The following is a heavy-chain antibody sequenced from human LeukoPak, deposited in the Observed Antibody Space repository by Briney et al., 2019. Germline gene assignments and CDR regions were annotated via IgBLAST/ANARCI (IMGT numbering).Heavy chain of an antibody. CDR1: GFTFSSYA. D-gene: IGHD3-16*01. V-gene: IGHV3-21*04. J-gene: IGHJ4*02. CDR3: AKDMGRLRLGALPPSFDY. Sequence: PGGSLRLSCAASGFTFSSYAMNWVRQAPGKGLEWVSSISSSSSYIYYADSVKGRFTISRDNAKNSLYLQMNSLRAEDTALYYCAKDMGRLRLGALPPSFDYWGQGSLVTVSS. CDR2: ISSSSSYI.